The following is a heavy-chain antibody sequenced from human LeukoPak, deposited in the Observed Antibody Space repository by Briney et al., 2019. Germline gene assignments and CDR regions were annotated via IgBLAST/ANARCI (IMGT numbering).Heavy chain of an antibody. V-gene: IGHV3-7*03. D-gene: IGHD3-9*01. J-gene: IGHJ4*02. CDR1: GFTFSLYW. CDR3: AGGTGFIIKD. CDR2: IKQDGSEK. Sequence: GGSLRLSCAASGFTFSLYWMNWVRRAPGKGLEWVANIKQDGSEKNYVDSVKGRFTISRDNAKNSLYLQMNNLRVEDTAMYYCAGGTGFIIKDWGQGTLVTVSS.